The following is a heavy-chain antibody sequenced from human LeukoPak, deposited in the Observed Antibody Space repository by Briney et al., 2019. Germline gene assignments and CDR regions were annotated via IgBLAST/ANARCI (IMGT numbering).Heavy chain of an antibody. CDR1: GFTFSSYA. D-gene: IGHD5-18*01. J-gene: IGHJ4*02. Sequence: GGSLRLSCAASGFTFSSYAMSWVRQAPGKGLEWVSAISGSGGSTYYADSVKGRFTISRDNAKNSLYLQMNSLRAEDTAVYYCVRGLGYTYGWLNWDQGTLVTVSS. CDR3: VRGLGYTYGWLN. V-gene: IGHV3-23*01. CDR2: ISGSGGST.